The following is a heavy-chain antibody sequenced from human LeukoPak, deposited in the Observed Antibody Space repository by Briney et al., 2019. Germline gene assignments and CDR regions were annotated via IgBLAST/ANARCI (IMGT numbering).Heavy chain of an antibody. CDR3: AEWHTYGDYRPNAFDI. CDR1: GFTFSSYA. V-gene: IGHV3-23*01. Sequence: GGSLRLSCAASGFTFSSYAMSWVRQAPGKGLEWVSAISGSGGSTYYADSVKGRFTISRDNSKNTLYLQMNSLRAEDTAVYYCAEWHTYGDYRPNAFDIWGQGTMVTVSS. J-gene: IGHJ3*02. D-gene: IGHD4-17*01. CDR2: ISGSGGST.